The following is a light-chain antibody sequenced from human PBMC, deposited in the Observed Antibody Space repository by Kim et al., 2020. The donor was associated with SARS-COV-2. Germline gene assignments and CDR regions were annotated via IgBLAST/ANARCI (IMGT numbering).Light chain of an antibody. CDR3: QHYDNSPWT. CDR2: GAS. Sequence: SLGERATLSCRASQSISSDYLGWYQQKPVQPPRLLIHGASSRATGIPDRFSGSGSGTDFTLTISRLEPEDFAVYYCQHYDNSPWTFGQGTKVDIK. J-gene: IGKJ1*01. V-gene: IGKV3-20*01. CDR1: QSISSDY.